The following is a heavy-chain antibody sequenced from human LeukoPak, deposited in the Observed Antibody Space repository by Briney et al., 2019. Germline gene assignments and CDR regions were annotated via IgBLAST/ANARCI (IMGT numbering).Heavy chain of an antibody. CDR2: IYYSGST. D-gene: IGHD5-12*01. Sequence: SETLSLTCTVSGGSISSSSYYWGWIRQPPGKGLEWIGSIYYSGSTNYNPSLKSRVTISVDTSKNQFSLKLSSVTAADTAVYYCARRRLRWREYFDYWGQGTLVTVSS. CDR3: ARRRLRWREYFDY. J-gene: IGHJ4*02. V-gene: IGHV4-39*07. CDR1: GGSISSSSYY.